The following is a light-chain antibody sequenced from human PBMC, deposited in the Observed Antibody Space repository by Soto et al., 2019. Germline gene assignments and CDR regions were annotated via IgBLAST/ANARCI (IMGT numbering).Light chain of an antibody. CDR1: SSDVGGYNY. CDR3: CSYAGSYTLV. V-gene: IGLV2-11*01. J-gene: IGLJ2*01. Sequence: QSALTQPRSVSGSPGQSVTISCTGTSSDVGGYNYVSWYQQHPGKAPKFMIYDVSEWPSGVPDRFSGSKSGNTASLTISGLQAEDEADYYCCSYAGSYTLVFGGGTKLTVL. CDR2: DVS.